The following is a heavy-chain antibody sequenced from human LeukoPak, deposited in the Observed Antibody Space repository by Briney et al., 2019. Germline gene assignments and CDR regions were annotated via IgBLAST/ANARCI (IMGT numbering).Heavy chain of an antibody. Sequence: GGSLRLSCAASGFIFSDYYMTWIRQAPGKGLEWVSYISSSGGTIYYADSVKGRFTISRDNAKNTLYLQMNSLRAEDTAVYYCARASYSSGWYAGYFDYWGQGTLVTVSS. CDR1: GFIFSDYY. J-gene: IGHJ4*02. CDR3: ARASYSSGWYAGYFDY. D-gene: IGHD6-19*01. CDR2: ISSSGGTI. V-gene: IGHV3-11*04.